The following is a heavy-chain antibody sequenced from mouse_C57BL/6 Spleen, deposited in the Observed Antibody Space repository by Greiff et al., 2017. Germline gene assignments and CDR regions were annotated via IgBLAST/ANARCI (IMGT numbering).Heavy chain of an antibody. J-gene: IGHJ1*03. V-gene: IGHV1-72*01. CDR1: GYTFTSYW. D-gene: IGHD1-1*01. CDR3: ARSRGYGSSHCDFDV. CDR2: IDPNSGGT. Sequence: QVQLQQPGAELVKPGASVKLSCKASGYTFTSYWMHWVKQRPGRGLEWIGRIDPNSGGTKYNAKFKSKATLTVDKPSSTAYMQLNSLTSEDSAVDYCARSRGYGSSHCDFDVWGTGTTVTVSA.